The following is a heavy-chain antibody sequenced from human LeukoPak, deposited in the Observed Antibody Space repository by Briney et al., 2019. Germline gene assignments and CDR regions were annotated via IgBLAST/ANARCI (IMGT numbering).Heavy chain of an antibody. J-gene: IGHJ4*02. CDR2: INTDSSSI. V-gene: IGHV3-48*03. CDR1: GFAFNIYE. CDR3: TRSTGRYNTFDY. Sequence: GGSLRLSCAASGFAFNIYEMNWVRQAPGKGLEWISHINTDSSSIHYADSMKGRFTISRDNAKKSVYLQMNSLRVEGMAFYYCTRSTGRYNTFDYWGQGALVTISS. D-gene: IGHD2-8*02.